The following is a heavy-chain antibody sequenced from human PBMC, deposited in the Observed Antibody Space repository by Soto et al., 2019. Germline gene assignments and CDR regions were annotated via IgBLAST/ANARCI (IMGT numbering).Heavy chain of an antibody. J-gene: IGHJ6*03. V-gene: IGHV1-18*01. D-gene: IGHD2-2*01. CDR3: ARGEVPAARNYYYYYMDV. CDR2: ISAYNGNT. Sequence: ASVKVSCKASGYTFTSYGISWVRQAPGQGLEWMGWISAYNGNTNYAQKLQGRVTMTTDTSTSTAYMELRSLRSDDTAVYYCARGEVPAARNYYYYYMDVWGKGTTVTVSS. CDR1: GYTFTSYG.